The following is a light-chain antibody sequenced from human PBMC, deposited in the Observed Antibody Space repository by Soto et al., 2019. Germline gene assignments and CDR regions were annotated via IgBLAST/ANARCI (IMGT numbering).Light chain of an antibody. Sequence: DIQMTQSPSSLSASEGDRVTLTCRASQSTSRYLNWYQQKPGRAPKLLMYGACNLQNAVPPRFSGSGSGIAFTLTISTLQPEDFATYYCQRSYGTPRSFGGGTKGEIK. CDR3: QRSYGTPRS. CDR1: QSTSRY. V-gene: IGKV1-39*01. CDR2: GAC. J-gene: IGKJ4*01.